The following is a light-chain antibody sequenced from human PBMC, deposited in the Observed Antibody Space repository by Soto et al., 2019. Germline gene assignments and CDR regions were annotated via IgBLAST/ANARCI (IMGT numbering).Light chain of an antibody. V-gene: IGLV3-1*01. Sequence: SYELTQPPSVSVSPGQTASITCSGDKLGDKYACWYQQKPGQSPVLVIYQDSKRTSGIPVRFSGSNSGNTGTLTISGTQGMDEADYYCQAWDSSTDVVFGGGTKLTVL. CDR2: QDS. CDR1: KLGDKY. CDR3: QAWDSSTDVV. J-gene: IGLJ2*01.